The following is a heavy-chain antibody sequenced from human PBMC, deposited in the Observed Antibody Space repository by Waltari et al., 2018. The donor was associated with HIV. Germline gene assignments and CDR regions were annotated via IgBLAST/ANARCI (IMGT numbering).Heavy chain of an antibody. CDR2: IYPDDSDT. D-gene: IGHD3-10*01. V-gene: IGHV5-51*01. Sequence: DVQLVQSGAEIKKPGESLKISCKGSGYSFPTNWIGWLRQMPGKGLDWMAIIYPDDSDTRYNPSFRGQVTISVDRSISTAHLSWRRLKTSDTGIYYCVTSAYGANSWIDYWGQGTPVTVSS. CDR3: VTSAYGANSWIDY. CDR1: GYSFPTNW. J-gene: IGHJ4*02.